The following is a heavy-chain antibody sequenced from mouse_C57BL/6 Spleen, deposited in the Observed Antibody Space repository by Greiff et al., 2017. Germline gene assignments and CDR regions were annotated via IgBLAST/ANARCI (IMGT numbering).Heavy chain of an antibody. J-gene: IGHJ3*01. D-gene: IGHD2-4*01. V-gene: IGHV5-6*01. CDR1: GFTFSSYG. CDR3: ASPIYYDYDVGWFAY. Sequence: EVMLVESGGDLVKPGGSLKLSCAASGFTFSSYGMSWVRQTPDKRLEWVATISSGGSYTYYPDSVKGRFTISRDNAKNTLYLQMSSLKSEDTAMYYCASPIYYDYDVGWFAYWGQGTLVTVSA. CDR2: ISSGGSYT.